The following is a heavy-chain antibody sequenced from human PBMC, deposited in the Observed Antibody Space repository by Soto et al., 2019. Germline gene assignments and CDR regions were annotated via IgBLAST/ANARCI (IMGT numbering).Heavy chain of an antibody. D-gene: IGHD2-2*01. CDR3: ARNLRCSSTSCYYYYYYGMDV. CDR2: IDPSDSYT. V-gene: IGHV5-10-1*01. CDR1: GYSFTSYW. J-gene: IGHJ6*02. Sequence: GESLKISCKGSGYSFTSYWISWVRQTPGKGLEWMGRIDPSDSYTNYSPSFQGHVTISADKSISTAYLQWSSLKASDTAMYYCARNLRCSSTSCYYYYYYGMDVWGQGTTVTVSS.